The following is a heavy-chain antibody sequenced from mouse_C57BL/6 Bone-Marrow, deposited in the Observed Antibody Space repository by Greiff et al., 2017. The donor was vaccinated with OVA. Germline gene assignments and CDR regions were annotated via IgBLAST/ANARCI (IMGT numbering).Heavy chain of an antibody. V-gene: IGHV1-81*01. D-gene: IGHD2-4*01. Sequence: VQLKQSGAELARPGASVKLSCKASGYTFTSYGISWVKQRTGQGLEWIGEIYPRSGNTYYNEKFKGKATLTADKSSSTAYMELRSLTSEDSAVYFCAREGHDYDGGFAYWGQGTLVTVSA. J-gene: IGHJ3*01. CDR3: AREGHDYDGGFAY. CDR1: GYTFTSYG. CDR2: IYPRSGNT.